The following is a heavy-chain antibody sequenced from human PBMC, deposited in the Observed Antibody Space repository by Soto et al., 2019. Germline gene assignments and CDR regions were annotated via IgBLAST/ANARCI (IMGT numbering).Heavy chain of an antibody. J-gene: IGHJ6*02. CDR1: GGSISSYY. V-gene: IGHV4-59*01. Sequence: SETLSLTCTVSGGSISSYYWSWIRQPPGKGLEWIGYIYYSGSTYYNPSLKSRVTISVDTSKNQFSLKLTSVTAADTAVYFCARVLWFGESRPGMDVWGQGTTVTVSS. D-gene: IGHD3-10*01. CDR2: IYYSGST. CDR3: ARVLWFGESRPGMDV.